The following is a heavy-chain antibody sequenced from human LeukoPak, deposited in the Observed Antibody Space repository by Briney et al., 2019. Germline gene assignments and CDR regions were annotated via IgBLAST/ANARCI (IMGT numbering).Heavy chain of an antibody. CDR2: FDPEDGET. J-gene: IGHJ4*02. Sequence: ASVKVSCKASGYTFTSYYMHWVRQAPGKGLEWMGGFDPEDGETIYAQKFQGRVTMTEDTSTDTAYMELSSLRSEDTAVYYCARSVPGIAAAGTGYWGQGTLVTVSS. D-gene: IGHD6-13*01. CDR1: GYTFTSYY. V-gene: IGHV1-24*01. CDR3: ARSVPGIAAAGTGY.